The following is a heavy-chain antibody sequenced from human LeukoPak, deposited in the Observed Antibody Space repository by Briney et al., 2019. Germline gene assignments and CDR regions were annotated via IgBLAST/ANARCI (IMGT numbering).Heavy chain of an antibody. CDR2: ISAYNGNT. J-gene: IGHJ6*04. CDR1: GYTFTSYG. CDR3: ARANYGDYHGGYYRMDV. Sequence: ASVNVSCKASGYTFTSYGISWVPQAPGQGLKWMGWISAYNGNTNYAQKLQGRVTMTTDTSTSTAYMELRSLRSDDTAVYYCARANYGDYHGGYYRMDVWGKGTTVTVSS. D-gene: IGHD4-17*01. V-gene: IGHV1-18*04.